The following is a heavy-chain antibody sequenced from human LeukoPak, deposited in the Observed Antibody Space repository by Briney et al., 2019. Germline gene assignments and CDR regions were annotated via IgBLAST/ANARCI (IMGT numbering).Heavy chain of an antibody. J-gene: IGHJ6*03. Sequence: GGSLRLSCAASGFTFSSYGMHWVRQAPGKGLKWVAVIWYDGSNKYYAGSVKGRFTISRDNSKNTLYLQMNSLRAEDTAVYYCAKIGVQLWLLDYYYYMDVWGKGTTVTLSS. CDR1: GFTFSSYG. V-gene: IGHV3-33*06. CDR3: AKIGVQLWLLDYYYYMDV. D-gene: IGHD5-18*01. CDR2: IWYDGSNK.